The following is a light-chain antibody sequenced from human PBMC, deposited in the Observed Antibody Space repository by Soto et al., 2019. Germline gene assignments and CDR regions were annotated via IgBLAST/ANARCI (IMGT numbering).Light chain of an antibody. J-gene: IGKJ1*01. V-gene: IGKV3-15*01. CDR3: QRYNNWPRT. CDR1: QSVSSN. Sequence: EIVMTQSPAALSVSPGERATISCRASQSVSSNLAWYQQKPDQAPRLLIYGASPRATGIPARFSGSGSGPEFTLTISSLQSEDFAVYYCQRYNNWPRTFGQGTKV. CDR2: GAS.